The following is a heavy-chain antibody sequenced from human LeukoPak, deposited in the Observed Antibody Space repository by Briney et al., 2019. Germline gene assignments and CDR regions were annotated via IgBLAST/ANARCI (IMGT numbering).Heavy chain of an antibody. V-gene: IGHV5-51*01. D-gene: IGHD2-21*02. J-gene: IGHJ3*01. CDR1: GYSFTSYW. CDR3: TRRELRTVVVATALHAFDV. Sequence: GESLKISCKGSGYSFTSYWIAWVRQMPGKGLEWMGIIYPGDSDTTYSPSFQGQVTISVDRSISIAYLQWSSLKASDSAIYYCTRRELRTVVVATALHAFDVWGQGTMVTVSS. CDR2: IYPGDSDT.